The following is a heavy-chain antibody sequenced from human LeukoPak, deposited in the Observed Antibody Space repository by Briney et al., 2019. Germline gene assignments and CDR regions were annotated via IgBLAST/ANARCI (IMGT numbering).Heavy chain of an antibody. CDR1: GFILDDYG. CDR3: ARDLKRLAAVQPPEFDY. D-gene: IGHD6-13*01. CDR2: INWKGGST. J-gene: IGHJ4*02. V-gene: IGHV3-20*04. Sequence: GGSLRLSCAASGFILDDYGMSWVRQAPGKGLEWVSGINWKGGSTGYGDSVEGRFTISRDNAKNSLYLQMNGLRAEDTALYYCARDLKRLAAVQPPEFDYRGQGTLVTVSS.